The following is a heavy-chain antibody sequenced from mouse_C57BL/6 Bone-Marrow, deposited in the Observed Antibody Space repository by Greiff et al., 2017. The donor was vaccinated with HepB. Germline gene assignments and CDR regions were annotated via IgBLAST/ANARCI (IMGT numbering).Heavy chain of an antibody. V-gene: IGHV1-50*01. CDR2: IDPSDSYT. CDR3: GRGRELCLFAY. CDR1: GYTFTSYW. D-gene: IGHD6-5*01. J-gene: IGHJ3*01. Sequence: QVQLQQPGAELVKPGASVKLSCKASGYTFTSYWMQWVKQRPGQGLEWIGEIDPSDSYTNYNQKFKGKATLTVDTSSSTADMQLSSLTSEDSAVYYCGRGRELCLFAYWGQGTLVTVSA.